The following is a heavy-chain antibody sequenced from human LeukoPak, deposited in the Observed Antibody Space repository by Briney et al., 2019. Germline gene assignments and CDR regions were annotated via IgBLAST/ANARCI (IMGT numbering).Heavy chain of an antibody. J-gene: IGHJ4*02. V-gene: IGHV4-34*01. CDR1: GGSFSGYY. Sequence: SETLSLTCAVYGGSFSGYYWSWIRQPPGKGLEWIGEINHSGSTNYNPSLKSRVTISVDTSKNQFSLKLSSVTAADTAVYYCARRGIVGATIHRYDYWGQGTLVTVSS. D-gene: IGHD1-26*01. CDR2: INHSGST. CDR3: ARRGIVGATIHRYDY.